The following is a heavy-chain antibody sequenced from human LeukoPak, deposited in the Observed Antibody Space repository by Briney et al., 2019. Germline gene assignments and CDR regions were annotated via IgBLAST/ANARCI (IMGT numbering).Heavy chain of an antibody. D-gene: IGHD2-8*01. Sequence: WETLSLTCTVSGGSISSYYWNWIPQAPGQGPEWIGYGHYSGNTKYNPPLKSRVTISVDTSKNQFSLRLSSVTAADTAVYFCAKWASDNRAFDLWGQGTLVTVSS. V-gene: IGHV4-59*08. CDR3: AKWASDNRAFDL. J-gene: IGHJ4*02. CDR2: GHYSGNT. CDR1: GGSISSYY.